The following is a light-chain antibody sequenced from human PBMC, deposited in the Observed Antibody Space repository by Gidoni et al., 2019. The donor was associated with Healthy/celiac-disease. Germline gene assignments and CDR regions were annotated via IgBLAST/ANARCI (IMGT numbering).Light chain of an antibody. Sequence: DIVTTQSPDSLAVSLGERATINCKSSQSVLYSSNNKNYLAWYQQQPGQPPKLLIYWASTRESGVPDRFSGSGSGTDFFLTISSLQAEDVAVYYCQQYYSTPPSFGQXTKLEIK. CDR2: WAS. J-gene: IGKJ2*01. CDR1: QSVLYSSNNKNY. V-gene: IGKV4-1*01. CDR3: QQYYSTPPS.